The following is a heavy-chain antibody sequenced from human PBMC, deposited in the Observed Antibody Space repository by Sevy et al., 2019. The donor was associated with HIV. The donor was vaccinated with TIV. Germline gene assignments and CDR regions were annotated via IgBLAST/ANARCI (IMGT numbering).Heavy chain of an antibody. V-gene: IGHV3-30*02. D-gene: IGHD2-8*01. CDR1: GFTFSSYA. Sequence: GESLKISCAASGFTFSSYAMSWVRQAPGKGLEWVAYIRYDGSNKYYGDSVRGRFTISRDNSKSTLYVQLNSLRAEDTAVYYCARGRKTTQEWLEELDYYYGMDVWGQGTSVTVSS. CDR2: IRYDGSNK. CDR3: ARGRKTTQEWLEELDYYYGMDV. J-gene: IGHJ6*02.